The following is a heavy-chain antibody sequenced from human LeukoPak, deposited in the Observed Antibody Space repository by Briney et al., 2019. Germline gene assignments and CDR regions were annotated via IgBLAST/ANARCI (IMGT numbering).Heavy chain of an antibody. V-gene: IGHV4-39*01. Sequence: SETLSLTCTVSGGSISSSSYSWGWIRQPPGKGLEWIGSIYYSGCTYYNPSLKSRVTISVDTSKNQFSLKLSSVTAADTAVYYCASYSSGYYRVDYWGQGTLVTVSS. J-gene: IGHJ4*02. D-gene: IGHD3-22*01. CDR2: IYYSGCT. CDR3: ASYSSGYYRVDY. CDR1: GGSISSSSYS.